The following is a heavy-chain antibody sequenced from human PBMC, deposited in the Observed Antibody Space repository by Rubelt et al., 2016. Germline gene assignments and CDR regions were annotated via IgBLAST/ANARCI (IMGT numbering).Heavy chain of an antibody. CDR1: GFSFSSYA. CDR2: ISGSGGTT. J-gene: IGHJ5*02. D-gene: IGHD6-13*01. V-gene: IGHV3-23*01. CDR3: AREFIAAAGTGAIDP. Sequence: EVQLLESGGGLVQPGGSLRLSCAASGFSFSSYAMSWVRQAPGKGLEWVSGISGSGGTTYYADSVKGRFTISRDNAKNSLYLQMNSLRAEETAVYYCAREFIAAAGTGAIDPWGQGTLVTVSS.